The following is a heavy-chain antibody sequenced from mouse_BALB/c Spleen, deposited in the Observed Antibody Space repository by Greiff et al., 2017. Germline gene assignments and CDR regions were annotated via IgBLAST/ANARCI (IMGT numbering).Heavy chain of an antibody. CDR2: IDPSDSET. CDR1: GYSFTSYW. V-gene: IGHV1S126*01. Sequence: VQLQESGPQLVRPGASVKISCKASGYSFTSYWMHWVKQRPGQGLEWIGMIDPSDSETRLNQKFKDKATLTVDKSSSTAYMQLSSPTSEDSAVYYCAREANWDVPDYWGQGTTLTVSS. J-gene: IGHJ2*01. CDR3: AREANWDVPDY. D-gene: IGHD4-1*01.